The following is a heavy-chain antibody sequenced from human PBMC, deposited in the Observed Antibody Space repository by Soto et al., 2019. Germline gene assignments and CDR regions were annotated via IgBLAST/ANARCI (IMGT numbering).Heavy chain of an antibody. CDR2: TSYDGSDK. J-gene: IGHJ1*01. CDR1: GFTFRSYV. D-gene: IGHD3-16*01. Sequence: QVQLVESGGGVVQPGTSLRVSCVGSGFTFRSYVIHWVRQAPGKGLEWVAHTSYDGSDKYYGDSVRGRFTISRDNSSNTVDLQMDSLRLEDTALYYCARWGTTGGLDVWGQGTLVSVSS. CDR3: ARWGTTGGLDV. V-gene: IGHV3-30*19.